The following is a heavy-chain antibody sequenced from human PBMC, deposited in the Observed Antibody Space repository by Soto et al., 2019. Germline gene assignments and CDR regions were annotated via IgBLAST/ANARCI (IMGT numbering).Heavy chain of an antibody. J-gene: IGHJ3*02. CDR1: GFTFDDYA. CDR2: ISWNSGSI. CDR3: AKDMTVAMASGVAFDI. V-gene: IGHV3-9*01. D-gene: IGHD5-18*01. Sequence: GGSLRLSCAASGFTFDDYAMHWVRQAPGKGLEWVSGISWNSGSIGYADSVKGRFTISRDNAKNSLYLQVNSLRAEDTALYYCAKDMTVAMASGVAFDIWGQGTMVTVSS.